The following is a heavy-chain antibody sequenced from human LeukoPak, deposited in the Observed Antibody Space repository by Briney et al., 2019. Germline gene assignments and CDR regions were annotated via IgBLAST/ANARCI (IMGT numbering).Heavy chain of an antibody. J-gene: IGHJ5*02. CDR1: GGSFSGYY. V-gene: IGHV4-34*06. CDR3: VDYSPSSGCFDP. CDR2: INHSGST. D-gene: IGHD4/OR15-4a*01. Sequence: PSETLSLTCAVYGGSFSGYYWSWIRQPPGKGLEWIGEINHSGSTHYNPSLKSRVTISLDTSKSQFSLKLGSVIAAGTAVYYCVDYSPSSGCFDPWGQGTLVTISS.